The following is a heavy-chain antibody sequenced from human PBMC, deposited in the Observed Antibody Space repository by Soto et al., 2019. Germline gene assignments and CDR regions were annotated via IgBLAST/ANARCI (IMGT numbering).Heavy chain of an antibody. CDR3: AKEPPTVLMVYAIRHDAFDI. V-gene: IGHV3-30*18. CDR1: GFTFSSYG. CDR2: ISYDGSNK. Sequence: GGALRLSCADSGFTFSSYGMHWVRQAPGKGLEWVAVISYDGSNKYYADSVKGRFTISRDNSKNTLYLQMNSLRAEDTAVYYCAKEPPTVLMVYAIRHDAFDIWGQGTMVTVSS. D-gene: IGHD2-8*01. J-gene: IGHJ3*02.